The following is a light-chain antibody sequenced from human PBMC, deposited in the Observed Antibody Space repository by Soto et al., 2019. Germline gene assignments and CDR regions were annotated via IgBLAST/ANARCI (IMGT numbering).Light chain of an antibody. J-gene: IGKJ1*01. CDR2: GAS. Sequence: EIFITHAPATLSFSPWVISTLSCMASQSISGTLAWYQQKPGQAPRLLIYGASTRATSFPARFSGSGSGTDFTLTISSLQSEDFAVYYCQQYNNWPWTFGQGTKVDI. V-gene: IGKV3-15*01. CDR1: QSISGT. CDR3: QQYNNWPWT.